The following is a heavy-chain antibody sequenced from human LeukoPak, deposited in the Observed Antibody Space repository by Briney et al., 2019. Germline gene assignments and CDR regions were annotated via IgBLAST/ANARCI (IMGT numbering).Heavy chain of an antibody. Sequence: GGSLRLSCVASGFTFSSRDWMTWVRQAPGKGLEWVANIKQDGSEKNYVDSVKGRFTISRDNAKNSVDLQMNSLRVEDTAVYYCARDPPRIAAAGTKAFDIWGQGTMVTVSS. CDR2: IKQDGSEK. J-gene: IGHJ3*02. CDR3: ARDPPRIAAAGTKAFDI. CDR1: GFTFSSRDW. V-gene: IGHV3-7*01. D-gene: IGHD6-13*01.